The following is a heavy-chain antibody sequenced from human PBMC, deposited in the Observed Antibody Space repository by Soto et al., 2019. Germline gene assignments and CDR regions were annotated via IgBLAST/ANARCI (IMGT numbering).Heavy chain of an antibody. J-gene: IGHJ6*02. V-gene: IGHV1-2*02. Sequence: ASVKVSCKSSGYIFINYYVHWVRQAPGQGLEWMGWINPHSGDTKYAQKFQGRVTMTRDTSINTVFVDLSRLTSDDTALYFCARKGETYISPRDSHGMDVWGQGNSVTVSS. CDR3: ARKGETYISPRDSHGMDV. CDR1: GYIFINYY. D-gene: IGHD3-16*01. CDR2: INPHSGDT.